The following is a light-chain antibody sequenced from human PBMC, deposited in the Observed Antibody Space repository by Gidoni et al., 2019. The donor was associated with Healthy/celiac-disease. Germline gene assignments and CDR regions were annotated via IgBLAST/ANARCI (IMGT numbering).Light chain of an antibody. V-gene: IGLV3-21*04. CDR1: NIGRKS. J-gene: IGLJ2*01. Sequence: SYVLTQPPSVSVAPGKPARITCGGNNIGRKSVHWYQQKPGQAPVLVIYYDSDRPSGIPERFSGSNSGNTATLTISRVEAGDEADYYCQVWDSSSDHRVFGGGTKLTVL. CDR2: YDS. CDR3: QVWDSSSDHRV.